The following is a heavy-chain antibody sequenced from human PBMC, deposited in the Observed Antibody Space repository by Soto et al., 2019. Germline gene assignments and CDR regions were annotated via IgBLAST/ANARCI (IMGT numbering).Heavy chain of an antibody. V-gene: IGHV3-23*01. Sequence: EVQLLESGGGLVQPGGSLRLSCPASGFTFSSYAMTWVRQAPGKGLEWVSGITGSGGNTDYADSVKGRFTSSRDNSKNTLYLQLNSLRVEDTAVYYCAKWAGGSSGHLRGYYYNGMDVWGQGTTVTVSS. D-gene: IGHD3-22*01. J-gene: IGHJ6*02. CDR2: ITGSGGNT. CDR3: AKWAGGSSGHLRGYYYNGMDV. CDR1: GFTFSSYA.